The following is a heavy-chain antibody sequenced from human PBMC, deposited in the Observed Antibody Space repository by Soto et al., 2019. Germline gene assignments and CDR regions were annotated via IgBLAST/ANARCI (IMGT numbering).Heavy chain of an antibody. D-gene: IGHD6-6*01. CDR3: ARSWQLGNYGMDV. Sequence: LGESLKISCKGSGYSFTSYWIGWVRQMPGKGLEWMGIIYPGDSDTRYSPSFQGQVTISADKSISTAYLQWSSLKASDTAMYYCARSWQLGNYGMDVWGQGTTVTVSS. J-gene: IGHJ6*02. V-gene: IGHV5-51*01. CDR2: IYPGDSDT. CDR1: GYSFTSYW.